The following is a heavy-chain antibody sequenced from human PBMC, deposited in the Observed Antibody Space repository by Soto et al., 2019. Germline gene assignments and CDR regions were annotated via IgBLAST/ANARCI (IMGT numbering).Heavy chain of an antibody. Sequence: GGSLRLSCAASGFTFSCYGMHWVRQARGKGLEWVAVISYDGSNKYYPDSVKGRFTICSDNSKKTLYLQMNSLRDEDTAVYSCANTGDYYFDYWGKGTLVTVSS. CDR1: GFTFSCYG. J-gene: IGHJ4*02. D-gene: IGHD7-27*01. CDR2: ISYDGSNK. V-gene: IGHV3-30*18. CDR3: ANTGDYYFDY.